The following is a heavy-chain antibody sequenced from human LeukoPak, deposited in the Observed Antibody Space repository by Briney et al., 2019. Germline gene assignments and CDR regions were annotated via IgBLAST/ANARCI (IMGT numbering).Heavy chain of an antibody. CDR2: ISSSSSTI. Sequence: GGSLRLSCAASGFTFSSYSMNWVRQAPGKGLEWVSYISSSSSTIYYADSVKGRFTISRDNAKNSLYLQMNSLRDEDTAVYYCASIAVADPAGALDIWGQGTMVTVSS. CDR3: ASIAVADPAGALDI. J-gene: IGHJ3*02. CDR1: GFTFSSYS. D-gene: IGHD6-19*01. V-gene: IGHV3-48*02.